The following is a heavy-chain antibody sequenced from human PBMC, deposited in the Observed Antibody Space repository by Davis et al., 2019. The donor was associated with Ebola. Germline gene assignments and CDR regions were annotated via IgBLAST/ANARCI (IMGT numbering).Heavy chain of an antibody. CDR3: ARDKAGSNY. J-gene: IGHJ4*02. Sequence: PGGSLRLSCVGSGFIFSTYIMNWVRQAPGKGLEWVANINQDGSEKYYVDSVKGRFTISRDNAKNSLYLQMNSLRAEDTAVYYCARDKAGSNYWGQGTLVTVSS. V-gene: IGHV3-7*01. CDR2: INQDGSEK. CDR1: GFIFSTYI.